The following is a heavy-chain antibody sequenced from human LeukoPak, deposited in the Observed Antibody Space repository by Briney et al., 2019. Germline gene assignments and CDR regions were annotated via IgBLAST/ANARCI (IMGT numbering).Heavy chain of an antibody. CDR2: ISGSGFIT. CDR3: ARGLRFSDY. V-gene: IGHV3-23*01. J-gene: IGHJ4*02. Sequence: GGSLRLSCAASGFTFSSYSMNWVCQAPGKGLEWVSGISGSGFITYYADSVKGRFSISRDNSKNTLYLQMNSLRVEDTAVYYCARGLRFSDYWGQGTLVTVSS. CDR1: GFTFSSYS.